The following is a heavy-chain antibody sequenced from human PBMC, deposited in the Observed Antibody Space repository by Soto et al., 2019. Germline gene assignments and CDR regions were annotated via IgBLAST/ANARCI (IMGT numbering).Heavy chain of an antibody. V-gene: IGHV3-23*01. J-gene: IGHJ4*02. Sequence: GSLRLSCVASGFTFRTNPMSWVRQAPGKGLEWVSGVSDSGAKTYYADSVKGRFTVSRDNSKNTLYLEMKSLRAEDTAVYYCAKDFQFGGSGTGYFDNWGQGTLVTVSS. CDR3: AKDFQFGGSGTGYFDN. D-gene: IGHD3-10*01. CDR1: GFTFRTNP. CDR2: VSDSGAKT.